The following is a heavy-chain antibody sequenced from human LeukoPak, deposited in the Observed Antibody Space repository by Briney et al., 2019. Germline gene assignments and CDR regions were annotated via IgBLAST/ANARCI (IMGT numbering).Heavy chain of an antibody. V-gene: IGHV3-74*01. CDR1: GFTFSSYW. D-gene: IGHD6-13*01. Sequence: GGSLRLSCAASGFTFSSYWMHRVRQAPGKGLVWVSRINSDGSSTSYADSVKGRFTISRDNAKNTLYLQMNSLRAEDTAVHYCARTPYSSSWTLGYWGQGTLVTVSS. CDR2: INSDGSST. J-gene: IGHJ4*02. CDR3: ARTPYSSSWTLGY.